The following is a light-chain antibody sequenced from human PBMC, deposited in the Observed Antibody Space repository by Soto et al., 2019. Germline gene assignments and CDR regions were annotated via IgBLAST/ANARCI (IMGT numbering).Light chain of an antibody. Sequence: DIQMTQSLSSLSASVGDRVTITCRSSQNINNYLNWYQQRPGKAPRLLMYAASTLQSGVPSRFSGSGSGTDFTLAISSLQPEDFATYYCQQSYIEPWGTCGQGTKVDIK. V-gene: IGKV1-39*01. J-gene: IGKJ1*01. CDR1: QNINNY. CDR2: AAS. CDR3: QQSYIEPWGT.